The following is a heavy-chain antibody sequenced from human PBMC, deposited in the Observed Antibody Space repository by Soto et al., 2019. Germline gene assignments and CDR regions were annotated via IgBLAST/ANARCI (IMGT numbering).Heavy chain of an antibody. CDR3: ARDSNIEMAGTWYEIFDI. CDR2: IKGDGSVK. V-gene: IGHV3-7*01. D-gene: IGHD6-19*01. CDR1: GSTFSTYW. J-gene: IGHJ3*02. Sequence: GGSLRLSCTASGSTFSTYWMTWVRQAPGKGLEWVANIKGDGSVKYFLDSVEGRLPISRDYAKNSVYLQMNSLRAEDTAVYYFARDSNIEMAGTWYEIFDIWGQGTMVTVSS.